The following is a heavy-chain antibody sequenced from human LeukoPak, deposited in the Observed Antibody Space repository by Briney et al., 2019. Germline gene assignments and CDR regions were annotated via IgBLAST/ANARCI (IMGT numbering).Heavy chain of an antibody. Sequence: SETLSLTCTVSGDSVSGYYWSWIRQPPGKGLEWIGYIYYSGSTNYNPSLKSRVIMSVDTSKNQFSLKLTSVTAADTAVYYCARDRFGRTTHFDYWGQGILVTVSS. D-gene: IGHD3-10*01. CDR3: ARDRFGRTTHFDY. J-gene: IGHJ4*02. CDR1: GDSVSGYY. CDR2: IYYSGST. V-gene: IGHV4-59*02.